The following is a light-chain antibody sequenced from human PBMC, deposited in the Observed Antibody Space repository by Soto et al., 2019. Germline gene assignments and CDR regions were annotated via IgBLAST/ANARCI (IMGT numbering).Light chain of an antibody. J-gene: IGKJ1*01. CDR1: QSISSY. CDR2: GAS. CDR3: QQSDSTPPA. Sequence: DIVMTQSPSSLSASVGDRVTISCRASQSISSYLTWYQQKPGQAPKLLMYGASSLNSGIPSRFSGSGSGTDFTLTISSLQPEDFATYYCQQSDSTPPAFGQGTKVDIK. V-gene: IGKV1-39*01.